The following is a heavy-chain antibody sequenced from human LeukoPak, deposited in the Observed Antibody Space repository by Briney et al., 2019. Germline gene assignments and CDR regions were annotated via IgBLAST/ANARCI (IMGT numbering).Heavy chain of an antibody. CDR2: IRYDESNK. V-gene: IGHV3-30*02. J-gene: IGHJ3*02. Sequence: PGGSLRLSCEASGFTFSSYGMHWVRQAPGKGLEWVAFIRYDESNKYYGDSVKGRFTISRDNAKNTLYLQMNSLRAEDTAVYYCAKETIDAFDIWGQGTMVTVSS. CDR3: AKETIDAFDI. D-gene: IGHD4/OR15-4a*01. CDR1: GFTFSSYG.